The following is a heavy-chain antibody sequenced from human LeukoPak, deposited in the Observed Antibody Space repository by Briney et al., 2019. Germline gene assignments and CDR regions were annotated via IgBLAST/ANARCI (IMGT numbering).Heavy chain of an antibody. D-gene: IGHD6-19*01. V-gene: IGHV4-39*01. CDR3: ARLLATYSSGHDY. CDR2: IYYSGST. Sequence: PSETLSLTCTVSGGSISSSSYYWGWIRQPPGNGLEWIGSIYYSGSTYYNPSLKSRVTISVDTSKNQFSLKLSSVTAADTAVYYCARLLATYSSGHDYWGQGTLVTVSS. CDR1: GGSISSSSYY. J-gene: IGHJ4*02.